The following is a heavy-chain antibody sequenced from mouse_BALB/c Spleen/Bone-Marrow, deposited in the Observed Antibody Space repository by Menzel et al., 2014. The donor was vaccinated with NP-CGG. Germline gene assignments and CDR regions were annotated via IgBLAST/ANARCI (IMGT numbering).Heavy chain of an antibody. V-gene: IGHV1S81*02. CDR3: ARGGGSYYAMDY. D-gene: IGHD1-1*02. CDR2: INPSNGRT. CDR1: GYTFTSYW. Sequence: QVQVVESGAELVKPGASVKLSCKASGYTFTSYWMHWVKQRPGQGLEWIGEINPSNGRTNYNEKFKSKATLTVDKSSSTAYMQLSSLTSEDSAVYYCARGGGSYYAMDYWGQGTSVTVSS. J-gene: IGHJ4*01.